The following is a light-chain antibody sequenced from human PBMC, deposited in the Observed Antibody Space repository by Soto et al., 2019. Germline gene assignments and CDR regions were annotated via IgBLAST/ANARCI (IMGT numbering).Light chain of an antibody. CDR1: SSNIGINY. CDR2: TND. J-gene: IGLJ1*01. Sequence: QSVLTQPPSASGTPGQRVTISCSGSSSNIGINYVYWYQQRPGTAPKLLIYTNDQRPSGVPDRFSGSKSGTSASLAISGLRSEDEGDYYCAEWDDSLSAYVFGTGTKVTVL. CDR3: AEWDDSLSAYV. V-gene: IGLV1-47*02.